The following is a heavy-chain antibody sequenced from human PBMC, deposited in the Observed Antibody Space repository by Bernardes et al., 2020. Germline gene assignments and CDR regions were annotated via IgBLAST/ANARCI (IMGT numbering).Heavy chain of an antibody. Sequence: GGSLRLSCAASGFAFSNYSMSWVRQAPGKGLEWVSRINDGGDTKYYADSVKGRFSISRDNDNNTVYLQLNSPTIEDTALYYCAKSAGGEPPRSVGPWGPGTQVTVSS. CDR2: INDGGDTK. J-gene: IGHJ5*02. CDR1: GFAFSNYS. V-gene: IGHV3-23*01. CDR3: AKSAGGEPPRSVGP. D-gene: IGHD3-10*01.